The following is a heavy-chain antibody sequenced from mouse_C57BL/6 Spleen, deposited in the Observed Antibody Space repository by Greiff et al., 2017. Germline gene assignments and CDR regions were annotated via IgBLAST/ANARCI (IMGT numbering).Heavy chain of an antibody. Sequence: QVQLQQSGAELVRPGTSVQVSCKASGYAFTNYLIEWVKQRPGQGLEWIGVINPGSGGTNYNEKFKGKATLTADKASSTAYMQLSSLSSEDSAVYVCARVSVLMDFDVWGTGATVTVSS. D-gene: IGHD1-1*02. CDR2: INPGSGGT. CDR3: ARVSVLMDFDV. CDR1: GYAFTNYL. J-gene: IGHJ1*03. V-gene: IGHV1-54*01.